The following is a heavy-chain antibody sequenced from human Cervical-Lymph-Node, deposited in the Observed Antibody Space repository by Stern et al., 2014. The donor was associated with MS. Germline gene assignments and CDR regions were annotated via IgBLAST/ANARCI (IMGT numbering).Heavy chain of an antibody. CDR2: ITAYNGNT. J-gene: IGHJ4*02. D-gene: IGHD1-1*01. V-gene: IGHV1-18*01. Sequence: QVQLVQSGAEVKKPGASVKVSCKASGYTFTSYGISWVRQAPGQGLEWMGWITAYNGNTNYAQKLQGRVTMTTDTSTSTAYMELRSLRSDDTAVYYCARVPGRVHIRGPTNPIDYWGQGTLVTVSS. CDR1: GYTFTSYG. CDR3: ARVPGRVHIRGPTNPIDY.